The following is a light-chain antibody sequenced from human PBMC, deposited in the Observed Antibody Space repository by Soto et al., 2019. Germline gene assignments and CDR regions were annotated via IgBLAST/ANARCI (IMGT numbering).Light chain of an antibody. J-gene: IGKJ2*01. CDR1: QSVTSW. CDR2: KAS. V-gene: IGKV1-5*03. Sequence: DLQMTQSPSTLPASVGDRVTITCRASQSVTSWLAWYQQKPGKAPNLLIYKASSLESGVPSRFSGSGSGTEFTLTISSLQPADFATYYCQQYNSYPYTFGQGTKLEIK. CDR3: QQYNSYPYT.